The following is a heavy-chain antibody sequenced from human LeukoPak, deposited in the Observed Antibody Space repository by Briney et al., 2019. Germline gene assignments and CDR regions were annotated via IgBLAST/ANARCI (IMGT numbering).Heavy chain of an antibody. D-gene: IGHD4-17*01. V-gene: IGHV3-23*01. CDR1: GFTLDDYG. Sequence: QTGGSLRLSCAASGFTLDDYGMSWVRQAPGKGLEWASAISGSGGSTYYADSVKGRFTISRDNSKNTLYLQMNSLRAEDTAVYYCAKSSLRVTRRMTTVTYFDYWGQGTLVTVSS. CDR2: ISGSGGST. CDR3: AKSSLRVTRRMTTVTYFDY. J-gene: IGHJ4*02.